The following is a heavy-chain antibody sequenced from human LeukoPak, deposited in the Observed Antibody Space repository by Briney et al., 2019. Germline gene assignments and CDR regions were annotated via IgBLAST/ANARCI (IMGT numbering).Heavy chain of an antibody. CDR1: GFTFDDYA. Sequence: PGGSLRLSCAASGFTFDDYAMHWVRQAPGKGLEWVSLISGDGGSTYYADSVKGRFTISRDNSKNSLYLQMNSLRTEDTALYYCAKGNRYGGNMEFDYWGKGTLVTVSS. D-gene: IGHD4-23*01. J-gene: IGHJ4*02. CDR2: ISGDGGST. V-gene: IGHV3-43*02. CDR3: AKGNRYGGNMEFDY.